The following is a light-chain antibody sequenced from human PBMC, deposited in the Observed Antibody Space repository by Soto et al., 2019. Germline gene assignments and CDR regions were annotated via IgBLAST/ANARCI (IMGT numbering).Light chain of an antibody. CDR1: QSVSSY. CDR2: YAS. CDR3: QVGNHLSNP. V-gene: IGKV3-11*01. Sequence: MSQSPATLSLSPGERATLSCRASQSVSSYLAGYQQQPGRAPSILIYYASNSATVIPARFSGTGSGKELTLTINNLEPEDFAGYYCQVGNHLSNPFGRGTRLEIK. J-gene: IGKJ5*01.